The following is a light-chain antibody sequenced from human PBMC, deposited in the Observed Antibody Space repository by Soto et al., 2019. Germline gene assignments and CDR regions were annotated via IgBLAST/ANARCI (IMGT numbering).Light chain of an antibody. J-gene: IGKJ2*01. CDR3: HQYNSWPYT. Sequence: EIVMTQSPATLSLSPGERATLSCRASQSVNINLAWYQQRPGQAPRVLIYAASTRATGVPDRFSGSGSGTGFTLTISSLQPEDFAVHYCHQYNSWPYTFGQGTKVERK. CDR1: QSVNIN. CDR2: AAS. V-gene: IGKV3-15*01.